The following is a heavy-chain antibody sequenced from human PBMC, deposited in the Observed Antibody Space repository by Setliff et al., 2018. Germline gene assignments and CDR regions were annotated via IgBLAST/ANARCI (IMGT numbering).Heavy chain of an antibody. V-gene: IGHV3-11*04. CDR1: GFSFIDTY. J-gene: IGHJ6*02. CDR3: ARDGVYYGMDV. Sequence: GGSLRLSCAAFGFSFIDTYMSWVRQAPGKGLEWVSKISGSGITIYYADSVRGRFTISRDNSKNSLYLQINSLRAEDTAVYYCARDGVYYGMDVWGQGTTVTVSS. CDR2: ISGSGITI.